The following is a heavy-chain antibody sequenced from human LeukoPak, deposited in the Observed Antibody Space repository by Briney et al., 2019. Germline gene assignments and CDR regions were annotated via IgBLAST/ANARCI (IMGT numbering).Heavy chain of an antibody. CDR2: IYYSGST. V-gene: IGHV4-59*01. CDR3: ARRRGWYGCKLYNWFDP. D-gene: IGHD2-8*01. Sequence: SETLSLTCTVSGGTITTDYWSCIRQPPGKGLEWIGYIYYSGSTNYNPSLKSRVTISVDTSKNQFSLKLSSVTAADTAVYYCARRRGWYGCKLYNWFDPWGQGTMVTVSS. J-gene: IGHJ5*02. CDR1: GGTITTDY.